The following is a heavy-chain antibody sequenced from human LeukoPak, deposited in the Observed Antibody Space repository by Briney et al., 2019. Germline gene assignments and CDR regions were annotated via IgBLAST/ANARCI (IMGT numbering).Heavy chain of an antibody. CDR3: AKDITQWLVAFGFYY. V-gene: IGHV3-43*02. D-gene: IGHD6-19*01. CDR1: GFTFDDYA. CDR2: ISGDGGST. J-gene: IGHJ4*02. Sequence: GGSLRLSCPAYGFTFDDYAMHWVRQAPGKGLEWVSLISGDGGSTYYADSVKGRFTISRDNSKNSLYLQMNSLRTEDTALYYCAKDITQWLVAFGFYYWGQGTLVTVSS.